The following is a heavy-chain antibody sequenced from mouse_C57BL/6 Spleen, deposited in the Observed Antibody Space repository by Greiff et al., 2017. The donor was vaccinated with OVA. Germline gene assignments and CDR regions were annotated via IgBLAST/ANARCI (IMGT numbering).Heavy chain of an antibody. Sequence: EVQGVESGGGLVQPGGSLSLSCAASGFTFTDYYMSWVRQPPGKALEWLGFIRNKANGYTTEYSASVKGRFTISRDNSQSILYLQMNALRAEDSATYYCARYNPPRSLDYWGQGTTLTVSS. D-gene: IGHD1-1*01. V-gene: IGHV7-3*01. CDR1: GFTFTDYY. CDR3: ARYNPPRSLDY. J-gene: IGHJ2*01. CDR2: IRNKANGYTT.